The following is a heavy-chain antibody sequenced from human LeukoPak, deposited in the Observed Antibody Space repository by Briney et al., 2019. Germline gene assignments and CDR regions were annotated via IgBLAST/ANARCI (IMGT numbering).Heavy chain of an antibody. J-gene: IGHJ4*02. Sequence: PSETLPLTCAVSGGSISSAIWWTWVRQPPGKGLEWIGEVYHSGSTNYNPSLKSRVTMSVDMSKNQFSLKLSSVTAADTAVYYCASRSDIVGATGGDYWGQGTLVTVSS. CDR2: VYHSGST. CDR3: ASRSDIVGATGGDY. CDR1: GGSISSAIW. D-gene: IGHD1-26*01. V-gene: IGHV4-4*02.